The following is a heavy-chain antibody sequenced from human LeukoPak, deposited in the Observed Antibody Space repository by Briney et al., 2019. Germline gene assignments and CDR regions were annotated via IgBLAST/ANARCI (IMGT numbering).Heavy chain of an antibody. CDR1: GGSISSYY. CDR3: AGHPVGWQWLAKFDP. Sequence: SETLSLTCTVSGGSISSYYWSWIRQPPGKGLEWIGYIYYSGSTNYNPSLKSRVTISVDTSKNQFSLKLSSVTAADTAVYYCAGHPVGWQWLAKFDPWGQGTLVTFSS. V-gene: IGHV4-59*01. J-gene: IGHJ5*02. D-gene: IGHD6-19*01. CDR2: IYYSGST.